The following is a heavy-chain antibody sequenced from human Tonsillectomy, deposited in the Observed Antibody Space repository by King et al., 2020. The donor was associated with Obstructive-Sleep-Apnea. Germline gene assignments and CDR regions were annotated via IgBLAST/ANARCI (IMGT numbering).Heavy chain of an antibody. V-gene: IGHV4-30-4*01. D-gene: IGHD7-27*01. J-gene: IGHJ4*02. CDR3: VSLTEEEAIIDY. Sequence: QLQESGPGLVKPSQTLSLTCTVSGGSISSGDYYWSWIRQPPGKGLEWIGYIYYSGTTYYNPSLKSRITMSFDTSKNQFSLKLNSVTAADTAVYYCVSLTEEEAIIDYWGQGTLVTVSS. CDR1: GGSISSGDYY. CDR2: IYYSGTT.